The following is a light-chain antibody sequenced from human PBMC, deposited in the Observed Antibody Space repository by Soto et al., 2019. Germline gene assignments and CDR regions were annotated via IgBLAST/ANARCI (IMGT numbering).Light chain of an antibody. V-gene: IGLV2-23*02. J-gene: IGLJ1*01. CDR1: SGDVGRDEL. Sequence: QSVLTQPASVSGSPGQSITISCTGTSGDVGRDELVSWYQQHPGKAPKLIIYEVTRRPSGVSNRFSGSKSGKTASLTISGLQDEYEADYYCCSYAARRPFPYVFGTGTKVTV. CDR3: CSYAARRPFPYV. CDR2: EVT.